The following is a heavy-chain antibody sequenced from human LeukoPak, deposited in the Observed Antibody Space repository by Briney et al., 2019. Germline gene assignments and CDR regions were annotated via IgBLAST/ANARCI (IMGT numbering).Heavy chain of an antibody. CDR1: GYTFTANY. V-gene: IGHV1-2*02. Sequence: ASVKVSCKASGYTFTANYMHWVRQAPGQGLEWVGWIHPNSGATNFARKFQGRVTMTRDTSISTAYMELSRLTSDDTALYYCARDFYSSGPTYGMDVWGQGTTVAVSS. J-gene: IGHJ6*02. D-gene: IGHD6-19*01. CDR3: ARDFYSSGPTYGMDV. CDR2: IHPNSGAT.